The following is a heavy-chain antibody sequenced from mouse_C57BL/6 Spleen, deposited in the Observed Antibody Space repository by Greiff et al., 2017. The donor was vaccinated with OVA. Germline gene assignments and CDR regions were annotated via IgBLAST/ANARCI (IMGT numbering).Heavy chain of an antibody. V-gene: IGHV5-16*01. CDR1: GFTFSDYY. CDR3: ARAGLYGSSFDY. D-gene: IGHD1-1*01. J-gene: IGHJ2*01. Sequence: EVKVVESEGGLVQPGSSMKLSCTASGFTFSDYYMAWVRQVPEKGLEWVANINYDGSSTYYLDSLKSRFIISRDNAKNILYLQMSSLKSEDTATYYCARAGLYGSSFDYWGQGTTLTVSS. CDR2: INYDGSST.